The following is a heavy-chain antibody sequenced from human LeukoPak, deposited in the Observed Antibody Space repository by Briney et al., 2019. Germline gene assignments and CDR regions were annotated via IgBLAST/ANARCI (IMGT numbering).Heavy chain of an antibody. Sequence: GGSLRLSCAASGFTFSSYGMSWVRQAPGKGLEWVSYISSSGSTIYYADSVKGRFTISRDNAKNSLYLQMNSLRAEDTAVYYCAELGIAMIGGVWGKGTTVTISS. CDR3: AELGIAMIGGV. V-gene: IGHV3-48*04. CDR2: ISSSGSTI. CDR1: GFTFSSYG. D-gene: IGHD3-10*02. J-gene: IGHJ6*04.